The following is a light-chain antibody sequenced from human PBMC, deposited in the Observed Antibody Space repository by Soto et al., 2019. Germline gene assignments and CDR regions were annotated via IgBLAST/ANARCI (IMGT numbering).Light chain of an antibody. CDR1: KLGDKH. J-gene: IGLJ2*01. Sequence: SYELTQPPSVSVSPGQTASITCSGDKLGDKHACWYQQTPGQSPVLVIYQDSKRPSGIPERFSGSNSENTATLTISGTQAMDEADYYCQAWDSSTVVFGGGTKLTVL. V-gene: IGLV3-1*01. CDR2: QDS. CDR3: QAWDSSTVV.